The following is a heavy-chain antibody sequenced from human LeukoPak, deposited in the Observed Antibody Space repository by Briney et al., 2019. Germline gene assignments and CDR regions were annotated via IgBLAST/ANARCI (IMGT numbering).Heavy chain of an antibody. J-gene: IGHJ4*02. CDR3: ARLHEDSSGWFYDY. CDR1: GGSISSSSYY. D-gene: IGHD6-19*01. CDR2: IYYSGST. Sequence: SETLSLTCTVSGGSISSSSYYWGWIRQPPGKGLEWIGSIYYSGSTYYNPSLQSRVTISVDTSKNQFSLKLSSVTAADTAVYYCARLHEDSSGWFYDYWGQGTLVTVSS. V-gene: IGHV4-39*01.